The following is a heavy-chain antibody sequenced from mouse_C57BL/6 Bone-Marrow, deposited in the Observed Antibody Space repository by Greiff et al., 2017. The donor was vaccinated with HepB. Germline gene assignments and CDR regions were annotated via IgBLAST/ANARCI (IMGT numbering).Heavy chain of an antibody. CDR1: GYTFTSYG. Sequence: VQLQQSGAELARPGASVKLSCKASGYTFTSYGISWVKQRTGQGLEWIGEIYPRSGYTYYNEKFKGKATLTADKSSSTAYMELRSLTSEDSAVYFCARYGYYGAMDYWGQGTSVTVSS. CDR3: ARYGYYGAMDY. CDR2: IYPRSGYT. V-gene: IGHV1-81*01. J-gene: IGHJ4*01. D-gene: IGHD2-3*01.